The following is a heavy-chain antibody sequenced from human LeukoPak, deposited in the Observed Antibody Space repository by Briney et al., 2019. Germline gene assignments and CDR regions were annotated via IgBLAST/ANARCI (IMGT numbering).Heavy chain of an antibody. CDR2: ISSSGSTI. Sequence: GGSLRLSCAASGFTFSSYEMNWVRQAPGKGLEWVSYISSSGSTIYYADSVKGRFTISRDNAKNSLYLQMNSLRAEDTAVYYCARDQATYCGGDCYSYAFDIWGQGTMVTVSS. V-gene: IGHV3-48*03. CDR1: GFTFSSYE. J-gene: IGHJ3*02. D-gene: IGHD2-21*02. CDR3: ARDQATYCGGDCYSYAFDI.